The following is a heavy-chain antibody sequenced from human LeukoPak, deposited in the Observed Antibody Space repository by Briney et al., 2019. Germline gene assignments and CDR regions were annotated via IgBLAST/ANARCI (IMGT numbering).Heavy chain of an antibody. CDR2: IKQDGSEK. V-gene: IGHV3-7*01. D-gene: IGHD3-10*01. CDR1: GFTFSSYE. CDR3: ARIYGSGSYNLDY. J-gene: IGHJ4*02. Sequence: GGSLRLSCAASGFTFSSYEMNWVRQAPGKGLEWVANIKQDGSEKYYVDSVKGRFTISRDNAKNSLYLQMNSLRAEDTAVYYCARIYGSGSYNLDYWGQGTLVTVSS.